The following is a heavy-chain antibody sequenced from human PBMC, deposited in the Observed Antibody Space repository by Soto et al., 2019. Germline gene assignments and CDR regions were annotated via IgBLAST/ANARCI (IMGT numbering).Heavy chain of an antibody. Sequence: QVQMVESGGGVVQPGRSLRLSCAASGFTFSSYAMHWVRQAPGKGLEWVAVISYDGSNKYYADSVKGRFTISRDNSKNTLYLQMNSLRAEDTAVYYCARDLAMIVVAYAFDIWGQGTTATVSS. CDR3: ARDLAMIVVAYAFDI. CDR1: GFTFSSYA. D-gene: IGHD3-22*01. CDR2: ISYDGSNK. J-gene: IGHJ3*02. V-gene: IGHV3-30-3*01.